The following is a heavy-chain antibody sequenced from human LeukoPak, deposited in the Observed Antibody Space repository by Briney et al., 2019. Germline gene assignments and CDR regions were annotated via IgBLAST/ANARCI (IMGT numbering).Heavy chain of an antibody. V-gene: IGHV4-59*01. J-gene: IGHJ4*02. CDR3: ARQSISGSSLSYFDY. CDR1: GGTISSYY. D-gene: IGHD3-22*01. Sequence: ETLSLTCTVSGGTISSYYWNWIRQPPGKGLEWIGYIYYSGSTNYYPSLKSRVTISVDTSQNQCSLKLSSVTAADTAVYYCARQSISGSSLSYFDYWGRGTLVNVSS. CDR2: IYYSGST.